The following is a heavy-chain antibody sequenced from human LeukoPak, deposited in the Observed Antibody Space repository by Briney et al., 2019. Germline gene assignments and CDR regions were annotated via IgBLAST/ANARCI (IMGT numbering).Heavy chain of an antibody. V-gene: IGHV1-69*05. D-gene: IGHD3-10*01. CDR2: TIPIFGTA. CDR3: ARDLLWFVEPSIWFDP. CDR1: GGSFSNFT. Sequence: ASVKVSCKASGGSFSNFTITWVRQAPGQGLEWMGGTIPIFGTANYAQEFQGRVTITTDESTNTAYMERSGLRSEDTAVYYCARDLLWFVEPSIWFDPWGQGTLVTVSS. J-gene: IGHJ5*02.